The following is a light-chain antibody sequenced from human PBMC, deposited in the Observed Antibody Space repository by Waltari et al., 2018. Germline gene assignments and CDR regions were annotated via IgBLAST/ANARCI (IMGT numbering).Light chain of an antibody. CDR2: AAS. J-gene: IGKJ1*01. CDR1: QSISSY. V-gene: IGKV1-39*01. CDR3: QQSYSNPPET. Sequence: DIQMTQSPSSLSASVGDRVTITCRASQSISSYLNWYQQKPGKAPKLLIYAASSLQSGVPSRFSGSGSGTDFTLTISSLQPEDFATYYCQQSYSNPPETFGQGTKVEIK.